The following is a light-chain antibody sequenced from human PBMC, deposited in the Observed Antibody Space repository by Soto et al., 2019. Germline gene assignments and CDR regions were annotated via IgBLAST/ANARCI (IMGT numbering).Light chain of an antibody. J-gene: IGKJ2*01. CDR1: HSVSSN. CDR3: QQYNNWPYT. V-gene: IGKV3-15*01. CDR2: GAS. Sequence: EIVMTQSPATLSVSPGERATLSCRASHSVSSNLAWYQQKPGQAPRLLIYGASTRATGIPARFSGSGSGTEFTLTISSLQSEDFAVYYCQQYNNWPYTFGQGPKLEIK.